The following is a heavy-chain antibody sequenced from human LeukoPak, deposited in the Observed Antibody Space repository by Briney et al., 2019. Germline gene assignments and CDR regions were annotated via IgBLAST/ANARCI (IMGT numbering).Heavy chain of an antibody. CDR2: ISWNSGSI. Sequence: GGSLRLSCAPSGYSLDEYAMHGVRQALGKGLEWVSGISWNSGSIGYADSVKGRFTISRDNAKNSLYLQMNSLRAEDTALYYCAKDIGDDGDYYFDYWGQGTLVTVSS. D-gene: IGHD4-17*01. V-gene: IGHV3-9*01. CDR1: GYSLDEYA. J-gene: IGHJ4*02. CDR3: AKDIGDDGDYYFDY.